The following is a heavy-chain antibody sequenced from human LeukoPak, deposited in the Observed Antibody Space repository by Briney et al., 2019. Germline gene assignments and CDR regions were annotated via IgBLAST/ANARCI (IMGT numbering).Heavy chain of an antibody. D-gene: IGHD2-15*01. V-gene: IGHV1-18*01. J-gene: IGHJ5*02. Sequence: ASVKVSCKASGYTFTSYGISWVRQAPGQGLEWMGWISAYNGNTNYAQKLQGRVTMTTDTSTSTAYMELRSLRSDDTAVYYCAGVAATVSWFDPWGQGTLVTVSS. CDR3: AGVAATVSWFDP. CDR2: ISAYNGNT. CDR1: GYTFTSYG.